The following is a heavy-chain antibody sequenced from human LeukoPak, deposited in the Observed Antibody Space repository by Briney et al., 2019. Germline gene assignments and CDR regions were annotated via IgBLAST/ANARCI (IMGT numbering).Heavy chain of an antibody. CDR3: ARGRVKQWLVRRYYYYYMDV. CDR1: GGSFSGYY. V-gene: IGHV4-34*01. J-gene: IGHJ6*03. CDR2: INHSGST. Sequence: KPSETLSLTCAVYGGSFSGYYWSWIRQPPGKGLEWIGEINHSGSTNYNPSLKSRVTISVDTSKNQFSLKLSSVTAAGTAVYYCARGRVKQWLVRRYYYYYMDVWGKGTTVTVSS. D-gene: IGHD6-19*01.